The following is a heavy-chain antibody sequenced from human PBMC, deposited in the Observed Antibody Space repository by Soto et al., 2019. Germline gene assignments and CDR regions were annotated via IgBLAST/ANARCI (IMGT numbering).Heavy chain of an antibody. CDR2: ISTNNGNA. CDR3: ARDGYCSGTSCPYFYAMDV. CDR1: GYSFTNYG. D-gene: IGHD2-2*03. V-gene: IGHV1-18*01. J-gene: IGHJ6*02. Sequence: ASVKVSCKASGYSFTNYGVSWVRQAPGQGLEWMGWISTNNGNANFEQKLQGRVAMTTDTSTGTAYLELRSLTSDDTAVYYCARDGYCSGTSCPYFYAMDVWGQGTTVTVSS.